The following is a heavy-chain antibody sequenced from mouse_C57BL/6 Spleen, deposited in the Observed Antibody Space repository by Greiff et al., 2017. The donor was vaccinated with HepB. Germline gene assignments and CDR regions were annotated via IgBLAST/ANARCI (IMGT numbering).Heavy chain of an antibody. CDR1: GFTFSSYA. CDR3: TRDPEGCAMDY. Sequence: EVKLMESGEGLVKPGGSLKLSCAASGFTFSSYAMSWVRQTPEKRLEWVAYISSGGDYIYYADTVKGRFTISRDNARNTLYLQMSSLKSEDTAMYYCTRDPEGCAMDYWGQGTSVTVSS. J-gene: IGHJ4*01. CDR2: ISSGGDYI. V-gene: IGHV5-9-1*02.